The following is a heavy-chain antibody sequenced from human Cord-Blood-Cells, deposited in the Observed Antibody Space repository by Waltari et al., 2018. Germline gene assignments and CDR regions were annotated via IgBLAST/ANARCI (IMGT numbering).Heavy chain of an antibody. D-gene: IGHD1-7*01. J-gene: IGHJ6*03. CDR2: IIPIFGTA. CDR1: GGPLRSYA. CDR3: ARNAGTSYYYYYMDV. V-gene: IGHV1-69*01. Sequence: QVQLVQSGAEVKKPGSSGKVYCKASGGPLRSYAIPRGGQALGQGLEWMGGIIPIFGTANYAQKFQGRVTITADESPSTAYMELSSLRSEDTAVYYCARNAGTSYYYYYMDVWGKGTTVTVSS.